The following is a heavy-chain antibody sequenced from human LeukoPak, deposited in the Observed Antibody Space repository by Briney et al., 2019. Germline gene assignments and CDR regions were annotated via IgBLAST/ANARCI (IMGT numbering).Heavy chain of an antibody. V-gene: IGHV3-21*01. CDR1: GFTFSSYS. CDR3: ARFQSAYSYGYDPFDY. D-gene: IGHD5-18*01. J-gene: IGHJ4*02. Sequence: PGGSLRLSCAASGFTFSSYSMNWVRQAPGKGLEWVSCISSSSSYIYYADSVKGRFTISRDNAKNSLYLQMNSLRAEDTAMYYCARFQSAYSYGYDPFDYWGQGTLVTVSS. CDR2: ISSSSSYI.